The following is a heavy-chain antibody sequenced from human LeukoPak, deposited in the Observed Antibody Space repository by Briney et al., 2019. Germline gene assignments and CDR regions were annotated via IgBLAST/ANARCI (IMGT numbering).Heavy chain of an antibody. CDR2: INPNSGGT. D-gene: IGHD3-10*01. V-gene: IGHV1-2*02. J-gene: IGHJ5*02. Sequence: GASMKVSCKASGYTFTGYYMHWVRQAPGQGLELMGWINPNSGGTNYAQKFQGRVTMTRDTSISTAYMELSRLRSDDTAVYYCARDRRYYYGSGSSTNWFDPWGQGTLVTVSS. CDR1: GYTFTGYY. CDR3: ARDRRYYYGSGSSTNWFDP.